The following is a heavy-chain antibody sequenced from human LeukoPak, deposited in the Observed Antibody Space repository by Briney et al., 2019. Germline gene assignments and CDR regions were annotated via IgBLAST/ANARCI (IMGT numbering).Heavy chain of an antibody. D-gene: IGHD3-22*01. V-gene: IGHV3-30-3*01. Sequence: GGSLRLSCAASGFTFSSYAMHWVRQAPGKGLEWVAVISYDGSNKYYADSVKGRFTISRDNAKNSLYLQMNSLRAEDTALYHCARAYDSSGYYSAFDYWGQGTLVTVSS. CDR3: ARAYDSSGYYSAFDY. J-gene: IGHJ4*02. CDR1: GFTFSSYA. CDR2: ISYDGSNK.